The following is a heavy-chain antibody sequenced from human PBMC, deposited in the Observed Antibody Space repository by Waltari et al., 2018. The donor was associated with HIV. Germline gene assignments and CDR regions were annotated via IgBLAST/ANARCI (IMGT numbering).Heavy chain of an antibody. CDR1: GYIFTNYD. V-gene: IGHV1-8*01. Sequence: QVQLVQSGAEVKKPGASVKVSCKASGYIFTNYDINWVRQATGQGLEWMGWMNPNSGNTGSAQKLQGRVTMTRDTSISTAYMELSSLRSEDTAVYYCARSVRNNDFWSGLFGRMNGLMDVWGQGTTVTVSS. D-gene: IGHD3-3*01. J-gene: IGHJ6*02. CDR3: ARSVRNNDFWSGLFGRMNGLMDV. CDR2: MNPNSGNT.